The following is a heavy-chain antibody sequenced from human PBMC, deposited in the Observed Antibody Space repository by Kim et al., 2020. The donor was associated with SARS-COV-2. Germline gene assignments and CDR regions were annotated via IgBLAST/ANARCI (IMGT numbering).Heavy chain of an antibody. D-gene: IGHD1-1*01. CDR3: ARLLGSGTLNYYYYYGMDV. V-gene: IGHV3-48*04. CDR1: GFTFSSYS. J-gene: IGHJ6*02. CDR2: ISSSSSTI. Sequence: GGSLRLSCAASGFTFSSYSMNWVRQAPGKGLEWVSYISSSSSTIYYADSVKGRFTISRDNAKNSLYLQMNSLRAEDTAVYYCARLLGSGTLNYYYYYGMDVWGQGTTVTVSS.